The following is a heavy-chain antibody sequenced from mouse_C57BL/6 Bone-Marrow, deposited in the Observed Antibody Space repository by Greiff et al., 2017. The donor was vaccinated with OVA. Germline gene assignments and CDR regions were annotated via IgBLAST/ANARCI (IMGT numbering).Heavy chain of an antibody. D-gene: IGHD1-1*01. V-gene: IGHV5-6*01. CDR3: ARRGDYGSFFDY. J-gene: IGHJ2*01. Sequence: DVQLVQSGGDLVKPGGSLKLSCAASGFTFSSYGMSWVRQTPDQRLEWVATISRGGSYTYYPDSVKGRFTISRDNASNTLYLQMSSLKSEDTAMYYCARRGDYGSFFDYWGQGTTLTVSS. CDR2: ISRGGSYT. CDR1: GFTFSSYG.